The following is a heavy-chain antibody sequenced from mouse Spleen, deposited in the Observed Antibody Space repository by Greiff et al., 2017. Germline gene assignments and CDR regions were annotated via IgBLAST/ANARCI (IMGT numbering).Heavy chain of an antibody. CDR3: ARSLDYGGAY. D-gene: IGHD1-1*01. Sequence: QVQLQQPGAELVMPGASVKLSCKASGYTFTSYWMHWVKQRPGQGLEWIGEIDPSDSYTNYNQKFKGKATLTVDKSSSTAYMQLSSLTSEDSAVYYCARSLDYGGAYWGQGTLVTVSA. CDR1: GYTFTSYW. V-gene: IGHV1-69*01. CDR2: IDPSDSYT. J-gene: IGHJ3*01.